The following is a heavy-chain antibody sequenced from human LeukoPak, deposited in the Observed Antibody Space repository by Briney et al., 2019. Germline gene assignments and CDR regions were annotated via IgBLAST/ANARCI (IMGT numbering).Heavy chain of an antibody. CDR1: GYRLTRYD. Sequence: ASVKVSCEASGYRLTRYDMHWVRQAPGQGLEWMGIINPSGGSTSYAQRFQGRVAMTRDTSTTTVYMEVNSLTSEDTAVYFCARDGPTAAPFDYWGQGTLVTVSS. CDR2: INPSGGST. V-gene: IGHV1-46*01. J-gene: IGHJ4*02. D-gene: IGHD2-2*01. CDR3: ARDGPTAAPFDY.